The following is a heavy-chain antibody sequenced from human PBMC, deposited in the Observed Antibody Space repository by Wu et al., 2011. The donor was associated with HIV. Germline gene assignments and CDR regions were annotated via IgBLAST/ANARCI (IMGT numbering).Heavy chain of an antibody. CDR2: ISAYNGDT. CDR3: ARDRGYSAYEPYWRYYFDS. D-gene: IGHD5-12*01. Sequence: QVQLVQSGAEVKKPGASVKVSCKASGYTFTSYGISWVRQAPGQGLEWMGWISAYNGDTDYAQNLQGRVTMTTDTSTSTAYMELRSLRSDDTAVYYCARDRGYSAYEPYWRYYFDSWGQGTLVTVSS. V-gene: IGHV1-18*01. CDR1: GYTFTSYG. J-gene: IGHJ4*02.